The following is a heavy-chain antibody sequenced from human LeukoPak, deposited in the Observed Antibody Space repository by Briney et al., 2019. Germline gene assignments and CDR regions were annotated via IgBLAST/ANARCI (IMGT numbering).Heavy chain of an antibody. CDR3: ARASRAELLGTY. CDR1: GFTFTSSA. Sequence: SAKVSCKASGFTFTSSAVQWVRQARGQRLEWIGWIVVGSGNTNYAQKFQERVTITRDMSTSTAYMELSSLRSEDTAVYYCARASRAELLGTYWGQGTLVTVSS. D-gene: IGHD1-26*01. V-gene: IGHV1-58*01. J-gene: IGHJ4*02. CDR2: IVVGSGNT.